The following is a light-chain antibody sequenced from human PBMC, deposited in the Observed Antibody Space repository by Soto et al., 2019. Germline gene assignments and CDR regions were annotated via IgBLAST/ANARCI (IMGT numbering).Light chain of an antibody. CDR2: LNSDGSH. J-gene: IGLJ2*01. V-gene: IGLV4-69*01. CDR1: SGHRSYA. CDR3: QTWGTGIEGV. Sequence: QPVLTQSPSASASLGASVKLTCTLSSGHRSYAIAWHQQQPEKGPRYLMKLNSDGSHSKGDGIPDRFSGSSSGAERYLTISSLQSEDEADYYCQTWGTGIEGVFVGGTKLTVL.